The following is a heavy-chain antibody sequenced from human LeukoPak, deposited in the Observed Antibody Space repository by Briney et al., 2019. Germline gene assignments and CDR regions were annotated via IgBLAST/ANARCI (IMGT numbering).Heavy chain of an antibody. V-gene: IGHV1-2*02. J-gene: IGHJ4*02. Sequence: ASVKVSCKASGYTFTGYYMHWVRQAPGQGLEWMGWINPNSGGTNYAQEFRGRVTMTRDTSISTAYMELSRLRSDDTAVYYCARAAYRWNYDYWGQGTLVTVSS. CDR3: ARAAYRWNYDY. CDR2: INPNSGGT. CDR1: GYTFTGYY. D-gene: IGHD1-7*01.